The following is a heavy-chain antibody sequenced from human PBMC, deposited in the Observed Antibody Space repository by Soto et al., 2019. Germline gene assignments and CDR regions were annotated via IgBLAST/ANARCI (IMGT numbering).Heavy chain of an antibody. J-gene: IGHJ5*02. V-gene: IGHV1-3*01. CDR3: ARDRFSSSSWYGSAWFHP. Sequence: ASVKVSCKASGYTFTSYAMHWVRQAPGQRLEWMGWINAGNGNTKYSQKFQGRVTITRDTSASTAYMELSSLRSEDTAVYYCARDRFSSSSWYGSAWFHPWGQGTLVTVSS. CDR1: GYTFTSYA. CDR2: INAGNGNT. D-gene: IGHD6-13*01.